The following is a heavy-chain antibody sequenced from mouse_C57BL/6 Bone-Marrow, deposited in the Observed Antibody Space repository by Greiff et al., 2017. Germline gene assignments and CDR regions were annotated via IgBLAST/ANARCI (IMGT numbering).Heavy chain of an antibody. D-gene: IGHD4-1*01. J-gene: IGHJ2*01. V-gene: IGHV1-80*01. CDR2: IYPGDGDT. Sequence: QVQLQQSGAELVKPGASVKISCKASGYAFSSYWMNWVKQRPGKGLEWIGQIYPGDGDTNYNGKFKGKATLTADKSSSTAYMQLSSLTSEDSAVYFCARDWDREYYFDYWGQGTTLTVSS. CDR3: ARDWDREYYFDY. CDR1: GYAFSSYW.